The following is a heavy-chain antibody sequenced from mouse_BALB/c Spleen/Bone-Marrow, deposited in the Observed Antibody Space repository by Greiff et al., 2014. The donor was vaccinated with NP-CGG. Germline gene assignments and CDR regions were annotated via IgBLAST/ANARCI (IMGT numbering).Heavy chain of an antibody. Sequence: QVQLQDSGAELVRPGASVKVSCKASGYTFTNYWINWVRQRPGQGLEWIGNIYPSDSYSNYNQKFKDKATLTVDKSSSTAYMQLSSPTSEDSAVYYCTRRDRYDYYGVDYWGQGTSVTVSS. J-gene: IGHJ4*01. CDR2: IYPSDSYS. D-gene: IGHD2-14*01. CDR1: GYTFTNYW. CDR3: TRRDRYDYYGVDY. V-gene: IGHV1S126*01.